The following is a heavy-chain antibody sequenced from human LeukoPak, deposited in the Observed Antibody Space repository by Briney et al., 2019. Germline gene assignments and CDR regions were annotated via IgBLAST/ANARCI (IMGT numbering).Heavy chain of an antibody. Sequence: PGGSLRLSCAASGFTFSSSAMSWVRQTPGTGLEWVSSVTGSGGSTYYADSVKVRFTISRDNSKNTVYLQMNSLRAEDTAVYYCAKFRYSTYYYYMDVWGKGTTVTVSS. CDR1: GFTFSSSA. J-gene: IGHJ6*03. V-gene: IGHV3-23*01. CDR2: VTGSGGST. CDR3: AKFRYSTYYYYMDV. D-gene: IGHD2-15*01.